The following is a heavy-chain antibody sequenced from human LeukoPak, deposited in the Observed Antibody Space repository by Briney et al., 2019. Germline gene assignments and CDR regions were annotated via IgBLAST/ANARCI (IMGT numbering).Heavy chain of an antibody. V-gene: IGHV1-46*01. Sequence: ASVKVSCKASGYTFTSYYMHWVRQAPGQGREWMGIINPSGGSTSYAQTFQGRVTMTRATSTSPVYMELSSLRSEATAVYYCARAGHVLRYFDYSSDYWGQGTLATASS. CDR1: GYTFTSYY. CDR2: INPSGGST. J-gene: IGHJ4*02. CDR3: ARAGHVLRYFDYSSDY. D-gene: IGHD3-9*01.